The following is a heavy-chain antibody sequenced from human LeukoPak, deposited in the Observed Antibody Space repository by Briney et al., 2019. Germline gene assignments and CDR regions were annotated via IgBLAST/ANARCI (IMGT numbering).Heavy chain of an antibody. D-gene: IGHD3-16*01. CDR1: GFTFSSYW. Sequence: GGSLRISCAPSGFTFSSYWMSWVRQAPGKGLEWVANINHDGSQKYYEDSVKGRFTISRDNAENSLYLQMNSLRAEDTAVYYCARANYGNDYWGQGTLVTVSS. J-gene: IGHJ4*02. CDR3: ARANYGNDY. V-gene: IGHV3-7*01. CDR2: INHDGSQK.